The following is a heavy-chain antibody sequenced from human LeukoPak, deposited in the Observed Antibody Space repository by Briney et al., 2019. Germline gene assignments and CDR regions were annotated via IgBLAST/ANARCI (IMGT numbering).Heavy chain of an antibody. Sequence: PGGSLRLSCTASGFTFSDHYMSWFRLSPGKGLEWLSYITSSGSITDYADSVKGRFTISRDNAKNTMFLQMNSLRPEDTAVYYCARDPDYGDPVWGQGTLVTVSS. J-gene: IGHJ4*02. CDR2: ITSSGSIT. CDR3: ARDPDYGDPV. CDR1: GFTFSDHY. V-gene: IGHV3-11*01. D-gene: IGHD4-17*01.